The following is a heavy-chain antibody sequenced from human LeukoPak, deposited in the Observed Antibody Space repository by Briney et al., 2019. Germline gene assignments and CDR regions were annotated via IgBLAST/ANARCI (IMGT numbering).Heavy chain of an antibody. CDR1: GGSISSYY. J-gene: IGHJ4*02. Sequence: SETLSLTCTVSGGSISSYYWSWIRQPPGKGLEWIGYIYYSGSTNYNPSLKSRVTISVDTSKNQFSLKLSSVTAADTAVYYCARVHDSSGYSGFDYWGREPWSPSPQ. CDR2: IYYSGST. D-gene: IGHD3-22*01. CDR3: ARVHDSSGYSGFDY. V-gene: IGHV4-59*01.